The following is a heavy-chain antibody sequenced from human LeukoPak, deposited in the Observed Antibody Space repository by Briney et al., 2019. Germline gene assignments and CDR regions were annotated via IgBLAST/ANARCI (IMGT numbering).Heavy chain of an antibody. J-gene: IGHJ3*02. CDR3: ARARAAAAESAFDI. V-gene: IGHV4-59*01. Sequence: SETLSLTCTVSGGSISSYYWSWIRQPPGKGLEWIGYIYYSGSTNYNPSLKSRVTISVDTSKNQFSLKLSSVTAADTAVYYCARARAAAAESAFDIWGQGTMVTVSS. D-gene: IGHD6-13*01. CDR1: GGSISSYY. CDR2: IYYSGST.